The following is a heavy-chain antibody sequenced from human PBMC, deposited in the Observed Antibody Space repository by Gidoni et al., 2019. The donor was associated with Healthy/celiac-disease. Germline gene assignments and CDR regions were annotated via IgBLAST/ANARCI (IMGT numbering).Heavy chain of an antibody. V-gene: IGHV3-23*01. CDR3: AKWGKGGPYNRNYMDV. CDR1: GLPFRRYA. Sequence: EVPVLESGGGLVQPGGSLRLYCAASGLPFRRYAMSWVHQAPGKGLEWVSAISGSGGSTYYADSVKGRFTISRDNSKNTLYLQMNSLRAEDTAVYYCAKWGKGGPYNRNYMDVWGKGTTVTVSS. J-gene: IGHJ6*03. CDR2: ISGSGGST. D-gene: IGHD3-16*01.